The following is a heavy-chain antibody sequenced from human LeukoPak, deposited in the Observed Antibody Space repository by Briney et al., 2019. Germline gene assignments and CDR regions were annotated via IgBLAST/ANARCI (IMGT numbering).Heavy chain of an antibody. Sequence: GASVKVSCKASGYTFTSYYMHWVRQAPGQGLEWMGIINPSGGSTSYAQKFQGRVTMTRDTSTSTVYMELSSLRSEDTTVYYCARRGEDYGDYDGWFVPWGQGTLVTVSS. CDR2: INPSGGST. CDR3: ARRGEDYGDYDGWFVP. CDR1: GYTFTSYY. D-gene: IGHD4-17*01. V-gene: IGHV1-46*01. J-gene: IGHJ5*02.